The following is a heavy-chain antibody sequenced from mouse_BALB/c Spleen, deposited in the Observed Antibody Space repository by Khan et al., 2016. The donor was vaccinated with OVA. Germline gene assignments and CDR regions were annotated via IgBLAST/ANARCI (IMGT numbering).Heavy chain of an antibody. Sequence: VQLQESGAELAKPGASVKMSCKASGYTFTDYWIHWVKKRPGQGLEWIGYINPSTGYTEYNHKFKDKATLTADKSSSTAYMQLSSLTSEDSAVYYCARGGYGSFAYWGQGNLVTVSA. V-gene: IGHV1-7*01. J-gene: IGHJ3*01. CDR2: INPSTGYT. D-gene: IGHD2-2*01. CDR1: GYTFTDYW. CDR3: ARGGYGSFAY.